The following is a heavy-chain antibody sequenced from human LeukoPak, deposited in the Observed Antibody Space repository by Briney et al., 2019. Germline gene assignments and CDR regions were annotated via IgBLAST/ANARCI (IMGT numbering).Heavy chain of an antibody. CDR1: GFTFSYYG. J-gene: IGHJ4*02. CDR3: ARVHFSSSPYFDY. V-gene: IGHV3-33*01. D-gene: IGHD6-6*01. CDR2: IWYDGSNK. Sequence: GGSLRPSCAASGFTFSYYGMHWVRQAPGKGLEWVAVIWYDGSNKYYADSVKGRFTISRDNSKNTLYLQMNSLRAEDTAVYYCARVHFSSSPYFDYWGQGTLVTVSS.